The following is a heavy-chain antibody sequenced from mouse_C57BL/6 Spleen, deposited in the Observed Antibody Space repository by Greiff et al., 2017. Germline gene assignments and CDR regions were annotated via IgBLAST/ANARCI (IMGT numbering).Heavy chain of an antibody. J-gene: IGHJ4*01. V-gene: IGHV1-80*01. D-gene: IGHD1-1*01. CDR2: IYPGDGDT. CDR1: GYAFSSYW. Sequence: QVQLQQPGAELVKPGASVKISCKASGYAFSSYWMHWVKQRPGKGLEWIGQIYPGDGDTNYNGKFKGKATLTADKSSSTAYMQLSSLTSEDSAVCFWAGWRYPYAMDYWGQGTSVTVSS. CDR3: AGWRYPYAMDY.